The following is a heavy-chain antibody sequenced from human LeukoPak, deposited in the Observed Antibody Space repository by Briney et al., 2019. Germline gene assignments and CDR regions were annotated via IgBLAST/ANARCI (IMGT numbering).Heavy chain of an antibody. D-gene: IGHD5-18*01. V-gene: IGHV1-18*01. J-gene: IGHJ4*02. CDR1: GYTFTSYG. CDR3: ARESVVAGGYSYGPFDY. Sequence: ASVKVSCKASGYTFTSYGISWVRQAPGQGLEWMGWISAYNGNTNYAQKLQGRVTMTTDTSTSTAYMELRSLRSDDTAVYYCARESVVAGGYSYGPFDYWGQGTLVTVSS. CDR2: ISAYNGNT.